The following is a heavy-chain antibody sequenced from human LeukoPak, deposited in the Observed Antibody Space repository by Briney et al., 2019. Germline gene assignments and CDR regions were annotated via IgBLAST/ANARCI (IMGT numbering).Heavy chain of an antibody. CDR1: GFTFSSYA. CDR3: AKAADQYYYSYFYYMDV. D-gene: IGHD2/OR15-2a*01. J-gene: IGHJ6*03. V-gene: IGHV3-30*04. Sequence: GGSLRLSCAASGFTFSSYAMHWVRQAPGKGLEWVAVISYDGSSKDYADSVKGRFTLSRDNSKNTLYLQMNSLTVEDTAVYYCAKAADQYYYSYFYYMDVWGKGTTVTVSS. CDR2: ISYDGSSK.